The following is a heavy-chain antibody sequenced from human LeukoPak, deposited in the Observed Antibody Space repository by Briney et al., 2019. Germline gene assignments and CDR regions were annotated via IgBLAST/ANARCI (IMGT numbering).Heavy chain of an antibody. CDR2: IYTSGST. CDR3: ARVPRVFGIAAAGTDYFDY. D-gene: IGHD6-13*01. J-gene: IGHJ4*02. CDR1: GGSISSGSYY. V-gene: IGHV4-61*02. Sequence: SETLSLTCTVSGGSISSGSYYWSWIRQPAGKGLEWIGRIYTSGSTNYNPSLKSRVTMSVDTSKNQFSLKLSSVTAADTAVYYCARVPRVFGIAAAGTDYFDYWGQGTLVTVSS.